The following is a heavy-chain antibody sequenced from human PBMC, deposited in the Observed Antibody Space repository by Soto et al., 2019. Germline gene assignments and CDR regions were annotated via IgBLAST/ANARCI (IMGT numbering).Heavy chain of an antibody. J-gene: IGHJ4*02. D-gene: IGHD2-8*01. Sequence: PSETLSLTCAVSGVSISSGNWWTWVRQTPQRGLEYIGEIFHDGTATYYPSSERRVAISVDTAKNQFSLKLTSVTAADTAMYFCARLVYDTRLNYMYFDFWGQGALVTVSS. V-gene: IGHV4-4*02. CDR1: GVSISSGNW. CDR2: IFHDGTA. CDR3: ARLVYDTRLNYMYFDF.